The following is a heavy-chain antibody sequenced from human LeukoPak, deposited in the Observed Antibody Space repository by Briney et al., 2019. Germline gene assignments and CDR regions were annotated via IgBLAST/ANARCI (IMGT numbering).Heavy chain of an antibody. V-gene: IGHV3-7*01. D-gene: IGHD2-15*01. CDR3: VRDVSDENDSASRIHLDS. J-gene: IGHJ4*02. CDR1: GFTFSNYW. Sequence: PGGSLRLSCAASGFTFSNYWMTWVRQAPGKGLEWVANIKKDGSEKHYVDSVKGRFAISRDNARNSLFLKINSLRAEDTAIYYCVRDVSDENDSASRIHLDSWGQGTLVSVSS. CDR2: IKKDGSEK.